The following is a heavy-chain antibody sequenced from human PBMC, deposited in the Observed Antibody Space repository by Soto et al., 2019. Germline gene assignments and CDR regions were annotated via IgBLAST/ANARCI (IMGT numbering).Heavy chain of an antibody. CDR2: IYYSGTT. Sequence: PSETLSLTCTVSGASVSTGSYYWSWIRQSPGKGLGWIGYIYYSGTTSYNPSLKSRVTISVDTSKNQFSLKLSSVTAADSAIYYCARETASRHWVDYWGQGALVTVSS. J-gene: IGHJ4*02. CDR1: GASVSTGSYY. D-gene: IGHD7-27*01. V-gene: IGHV4-61*01. CDR3: ARETASRHWVDY.